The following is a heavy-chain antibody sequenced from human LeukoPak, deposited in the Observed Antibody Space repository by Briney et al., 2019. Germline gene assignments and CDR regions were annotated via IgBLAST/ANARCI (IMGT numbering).Heavy chain of an antibody. Sequence: SETLSLTCAVYGGSFSGYYWSWIRQPPGKGLEWIGEINHSGSTNYNPSLKSRVTISVDTSKNQFSLELSSVTAADTAVYYCARGLGAAAGSYFDYWGQGTLVTVSS. D-gene: IGHD6-13*01. CDR3: ARGLGAAAGSYFDY. J-gene: IGHJ4*02. V-gene: IGHV4-34*01. CDR1: GGSFSGYY. CDR2: INHSGST.